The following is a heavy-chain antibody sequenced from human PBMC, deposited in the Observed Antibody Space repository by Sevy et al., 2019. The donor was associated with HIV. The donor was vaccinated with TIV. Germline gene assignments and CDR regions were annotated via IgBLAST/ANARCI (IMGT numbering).Heavy chain of an antibody. CDR1: GFSFNKYA. J-gene: IGHJ3*01. CDR3: ARRGNYYGDAFDF. CDR2: ISYDGRKK. D-gene: IGHD3-10*01. Sequence: GGSLRLSCVASGFSFNKYAMHWVRQAPGKGLEWIGFISYDGRKKDYADSVKGRVTISRDDSKNTLYLQLDSLRREDTAVYYCARRGNYYGDAFDFWGQGTVVTVSS. V-gene: IGHV3-30*04.